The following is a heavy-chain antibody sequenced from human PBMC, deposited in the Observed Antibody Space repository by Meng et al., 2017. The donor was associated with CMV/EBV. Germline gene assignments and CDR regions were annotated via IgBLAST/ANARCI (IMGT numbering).Heavy chain of an antibody. J-gene: IGHJ6*02. CDR1: GGSISSSSYY. V-gene: IGHV4-39*07. Sequence: SESLSLTCTVSGGSISSSSYYWGWIRQPPGKGLEWIGSIYYSGSTNYNPSLKSRVTISVDTSKNQFSLKLSSVTAADTAVYYCARGRYCSSTSCTYYYYGMDVWGQGTTVPSP. D-gene: IGHD2-2*01. CDR3: ARGRYCSSTSCTYYYYGMDV. CDR2: IYYSGST.